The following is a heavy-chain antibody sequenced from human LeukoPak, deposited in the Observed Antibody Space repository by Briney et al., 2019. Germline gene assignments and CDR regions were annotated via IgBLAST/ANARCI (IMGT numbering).Heavy chain of an antibody. CDR3: ARGIVVVPAATQSYYYYYGMDV. D-gene: IGHD2-2*01. V-gene: IGHV4-30-4*01. J-gene: IGHJ6*02. Sequence: TSETLSLTCTVSGGSISSGDYYWSWIRQPPGKGLEWIGYIYYSGSTYYNPSLKSRVTISVDTSKNQFSLKLSSVTAADTAVYYCARGIVVVPAATQSYYYYYGMDVWGQGTTVTVSS. CDR1: GGSISSGDYY. CDR2: IYYSGST.